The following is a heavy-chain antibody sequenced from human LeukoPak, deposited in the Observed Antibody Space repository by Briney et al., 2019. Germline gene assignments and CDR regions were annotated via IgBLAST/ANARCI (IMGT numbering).Heavy chain of an antibody. D-gene: IGHD2-21*01. Sequence: GGSLRLSCAASGFTVSSNYMSWVRQAPGQGLEWGSVISSGGATYYADSVKGRFTISRDNSKSTLYLQMNSLRAEDAAVYYCARAAYLRNYFDYWGQGTLVTVSS. CDR2: ISSGGAT. CDR3: ARAAYLRNYFDY. CDR1: GFTVSSNY. V-gene: IGHV3-53*01. J-gene: IGHJ4*02.